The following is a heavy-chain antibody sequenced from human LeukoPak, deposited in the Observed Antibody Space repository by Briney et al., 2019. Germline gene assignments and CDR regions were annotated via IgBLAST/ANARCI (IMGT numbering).Heavy chain of an antibody. J-gene: IGHJ4*02. CDR1: GGSISSYY. D-gene: IGHD3-22*01. CDR3: ARHAPTYYYDSSGYPLYYFDY. CDR2: IYYSGST. Sequence: PSETLSLTCTVSGGSISSYYWSWIRQPPGKGLEWIGYIYYSGSTNYNPSLKSRVTISVGTSKNQFSLKLSSVTAADTAVYYCARHAPTYYYDSSGYPLYYFDYWGQGTLVTVSS. V-gene: IGHV4-59*08.